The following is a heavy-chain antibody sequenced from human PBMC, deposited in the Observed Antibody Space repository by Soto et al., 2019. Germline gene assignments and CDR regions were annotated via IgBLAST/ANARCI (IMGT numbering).Heavy chain of an antibody. V-gene: IGHV4-30-2*06. D-gene: IGHD3-9*01. CDR1: GGSINSAGRS. Sequence: SETLSLTCTVSGGSINSAGRSWVWVRQSPGQGRVWIGYSYHSDSSDYTPSLQIRISIAADRSKPQFNLTLTSVTAADTAVYFCARAHYYDCCFDPWGQGTPVTVSS. J-gene: IGHJ5*02. CDR3: ARAHYYDCCFDP. CDR2: SYHSDSS.